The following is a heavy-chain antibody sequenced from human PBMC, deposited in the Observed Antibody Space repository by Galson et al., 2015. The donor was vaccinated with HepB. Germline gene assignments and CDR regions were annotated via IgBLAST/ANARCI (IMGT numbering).Heavy chain of an antibody. V-gene: IGHV3-15*01. CDR1: GFTFSNAW. Sequence: SLRLSCAASGFTFSNAWMSWVRQAPGKGLEWVGRIKSKTDGGTTNYAAPVKGRFTISRDDSKNTLYLQMNSLKTEDTAVYYCTTGYDGNGYNLFSYYYGMDVWGQGTTVTVSS. J-gene: IGHJ6*02. D-gene: IGHD5-24*01. CDR3: TTGYDGNGYNLFSYYYGMDV. CDR2: IKSKTDGGTT.